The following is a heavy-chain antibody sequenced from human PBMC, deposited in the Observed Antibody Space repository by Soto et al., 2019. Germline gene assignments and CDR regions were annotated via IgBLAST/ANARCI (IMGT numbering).Heavy chain of an antibody. CDR2: IIPIFGTA. Sequence: QVQLVQSGAEVKKPGSSVKVSCKASGVTFSSYAISWVRQAPGQGLEWMGGIIPIFGTANYAQKFQGRVTITADESTSTAYMELSSLRSEDTAVYYCARLLPDSSGYYLPTINWFDPWGQGTLVTVSS. D-gene: IGHD3-22*01. J-gene: IGHJ5*02. CDR3: ARLLPDSSGYYLPTINWFDP. CDR1: GVTFSSYA. V-gene: IGHV1-69*01.